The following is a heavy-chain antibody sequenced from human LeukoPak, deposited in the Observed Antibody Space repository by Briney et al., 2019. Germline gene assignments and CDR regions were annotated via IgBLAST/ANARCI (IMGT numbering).Heavy chain of an antibody. CDR3: ARDKLHGDYGWYFDL. J-gene: IGHJ2*01. V-gene: IGHV1-46*01. D-gene: IGHD4-17*01. CDR2: INPSGGST. CDR1: GYTFTSYY. Sequence: ASVKVSCKASGYTFTSYYMHWVRQAPGQGPEWMGIINPSGGSTSYAQKFQGRVTMTRDMSTSTVYMELSSLRSEDTAVYYCARDKLHGDYGWYFDLWGRGTLVTVSS.